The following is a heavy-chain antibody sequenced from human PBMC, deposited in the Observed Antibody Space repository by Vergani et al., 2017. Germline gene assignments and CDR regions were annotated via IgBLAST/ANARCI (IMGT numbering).Heavy chain of an antibody. Sequence: QVQLVESGGGVVQPGRSLRLSCAASGFTFGDHGIHWVRRAPGKGLEWVALISYDGTNKYYTNSVRGRFTISRDNSKSTLFLQMNSLRVEDMAVYYCARDTRESTRYYYYGMDVWGQGTTVTVSS. J-gene: IGHJ6*02. V-gene: IGHV3-30-3*01. CDR1: GFTFGDHG. CDR3: ARDTRESTRYYYYGMDV. CDR2: ISYDGTNK. D-gene: IGHD2-2*01.